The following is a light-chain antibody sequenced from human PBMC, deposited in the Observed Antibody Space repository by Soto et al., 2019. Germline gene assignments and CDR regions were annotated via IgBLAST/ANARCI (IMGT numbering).Light chain of an antibody. V-gene: IGKV1-39*01. J-gene: IGKJ1*01. CDR2: AAS. Sequence: DIQMTQSPSSLSASVGDRVTITCRASQSISSYLNWYQQKPGKAPKLLIYAASSLQSGVPSRFSGSGSGTDFTLTISSLQPDDFATYYCQQYNKQETFGQGTKVDIK. CDR3: QQYNKQET. CDR1: QSISSY.